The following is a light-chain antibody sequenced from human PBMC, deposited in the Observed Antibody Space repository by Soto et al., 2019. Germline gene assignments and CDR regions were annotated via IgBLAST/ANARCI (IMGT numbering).Light chain of an antibody. CDR2: STN. J-gene: IGLJ1*01. V-gene: IGLV1-44*01. CDR1: SSNIGSNT. Sequence: QSVLTQPPSASGTPGQRVTISCSGSSSNIGSNTVNWYQQLPGTAPKLLIYSTNQRHSGVPDRFSGSKSGTSASLAISGLQSEDEADYYCAAWDDSLNGYVFGTGTKVTVL. CDR3: AAWDDSLNGYV.